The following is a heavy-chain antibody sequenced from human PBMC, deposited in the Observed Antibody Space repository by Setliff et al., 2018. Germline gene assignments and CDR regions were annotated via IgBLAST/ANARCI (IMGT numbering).Heavy chain of an antibody. CDR3: ARDPAYGAFDI. CDR1: GFTFSSYW. V-gene: IGHV3-7*03. J-gene: IGHJ3*02. D-gene: IGHD3-16*01. CDR2: INEDGSHK. Sequence: GESLKISCAASGFTFSSYWMSWVRQAPGKGLERLANINEDGSHKWYLDSVKGRFTISRDNAKNSLYLQMNGLRAEDTAVYYCARDPAYGAFDIWGQGTMVTVSS.